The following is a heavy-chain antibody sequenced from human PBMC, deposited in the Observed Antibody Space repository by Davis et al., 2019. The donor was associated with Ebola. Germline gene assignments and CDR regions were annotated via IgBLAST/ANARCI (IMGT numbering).Heavy chain of an antibody. V-gene: IGHV3-74*01. J-gene: IGHJ6*02. D-gene: IGHD6-6*01. CDR3: ARSEYYNGQDV. Sequence: GESPKIPCSASGFNFSEYWMHWVREVSGKGLLLVADIHPERLTIRYPESVRGRFTVSRDNVRRMLFLQMNSVGPDDTAVYYCARSEYYNGQDVWGQGTRVTVSS. CDR1: GFNFSEYW. CDR2: IHPERLTI.